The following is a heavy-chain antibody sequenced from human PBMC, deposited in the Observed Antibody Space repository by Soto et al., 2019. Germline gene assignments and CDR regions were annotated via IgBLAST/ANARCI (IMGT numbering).Heavy chain of an antibody. CDR3: ARHKVEMTTVTTRYYYGMDV. V-gene: IGHV5-51*01. CDR1: GYSFTSYW. CDR2: IYPGDSDT. Sequence: PGESLKISCKGSGYSFTSYWIGWVRQMPGKGLEWMGIIYPGDSDTRYSPSFQGQVTISADKSISTAYLQWSSLKASDTAMYYCARHKVEMTTVTTRYYYGMDVWGQGTTVTVS. J-gene: IGHJ6*02. D-gene: IGHD4-17*01.